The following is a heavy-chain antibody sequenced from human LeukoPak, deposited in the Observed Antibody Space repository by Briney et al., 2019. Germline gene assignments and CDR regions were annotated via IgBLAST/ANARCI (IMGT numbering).Heavy chain of an antibody. D-gene: IGHD1-26*01. CDR2: ISGSGGST. J-gene: IGHJ4*02. V-gene: IGHV3-23*01. CDR3: AKFVGATTLVDY. Sequence: PPGGSLSLSCAASGFTFSSYAMGWVRQAPGKGLEWVSAISGSGGSTYYADSVKGRFTISRDNSKHTMCLQMNSERATATTVNSCAKFVGATTLVDYWGQGTLVTVSS. CDR1: GFTFSSYA.